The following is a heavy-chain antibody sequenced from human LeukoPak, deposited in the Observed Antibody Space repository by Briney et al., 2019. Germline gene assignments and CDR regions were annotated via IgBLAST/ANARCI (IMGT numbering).Heavy chain of an antibody. CDR2: INHNGNT. V-gene: IGHV4-34*01. Sequence: SGTLSLTCAVYGGSFSGYYWSWIRQPPGKGLEWIGEINHNGNTNYNPSLKSRVTISVDTSKNQFFLELSSVTAADTAVYYCARGPMGIFDYWGQGTLVTVSS. J-gene: IGHJ4*02. CDR3: ARGPMGIFDY. D-gene: IGHD7-27*01. CDR1: GGSFSGYY.